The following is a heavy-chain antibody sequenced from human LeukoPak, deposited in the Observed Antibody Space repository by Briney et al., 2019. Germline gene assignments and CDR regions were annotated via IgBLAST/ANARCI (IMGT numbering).Heavy chain of an antibody. Sequence: GGSLRLSCAASGFTFSSYWMSWVRQAPGKGLEWVSYISSSSSTIYYADSVKGRFTISRDNAKNSLYLQMNSLRAEDTAVYYCAREYYYDSSGYYYVSGWFDPWGQGTLVTVSS. V-gene: IGHV3-48*01. CDR2: ISSSSSTI. CDR3: AREYYYDSSGYYYVSGWFDP. CDR1: GFTFSSYW. J-gene: IGHJ5*02. D-gene: IGHD3-22*01.